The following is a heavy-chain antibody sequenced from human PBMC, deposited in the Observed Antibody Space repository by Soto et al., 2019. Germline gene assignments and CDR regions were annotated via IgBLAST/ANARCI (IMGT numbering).Heavy chain of an antibody. D-gene: IGHD3-22*01. CDR1: GGSIRTGGYY. CDR2: IYYSGST. CDR3: ATNGECYDTSGPKYFHH. Sequence: SAPLSLTCTVSGGSIRTGGYYWNWIRQHPGNGLECIGCIYYSGSTYYNPSLKSRVTISVDTSKNQFSLKLSSVTAADTAVYYCATNGECYDTSGPKYFHHWGQGTLVTVSS. J-gene: IGHJ1*01. V-gene: IGHV4-31*03.